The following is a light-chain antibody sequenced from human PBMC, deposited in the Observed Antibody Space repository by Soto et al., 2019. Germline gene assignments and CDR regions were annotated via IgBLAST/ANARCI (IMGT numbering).Light chain of an antibody. CDR1: QSISNW. CDR2: KAS. J-gene: IGKJ1*01. Sequence: DIPMTQAPSTLSASGGDRVTITCRAIQSISNWLAWYQQKPGKVPKLLIYKASTLESGVPSRFSGSGSGTEFTLTISSLQPDDFGTYYCQQYNTYPRTFGQGTKVEIK. CDR3: QQYNTYPRT. V-gene: IGKV1-5*03.